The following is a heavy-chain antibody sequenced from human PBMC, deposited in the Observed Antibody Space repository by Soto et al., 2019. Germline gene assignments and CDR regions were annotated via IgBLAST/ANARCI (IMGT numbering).Heavy chain of an antibody. CDR3: ARSPGSSTYFDY. CDR2: IYPGDHET. J-gene: IGHJ4*02. V-gene: IGHV5-51*01. D-gene: IGHD6-13*01. Sequence: GESLKISCQCSGYTFSNFWIGWVRQLPGKGLEWMGIIYPGDHETRYSPSFHGKVTISADKSINTAYLQWNSLEASDTAFYFCARSPGSSTYFDYWGQGALVTVSA. CDR1: GYTFSNFW.